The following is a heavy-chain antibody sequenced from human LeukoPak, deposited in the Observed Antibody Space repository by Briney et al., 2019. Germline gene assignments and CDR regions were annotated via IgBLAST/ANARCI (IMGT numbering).Heavy chain of an antibody. Sequence: GGSLRLSCAASGFTFSNYNMHWVRQVPGKGLEWVIFISYDKSNRYYADSVKGRFTISRDNAKNTLYLQMNSLRPEDTAVYYCAKDLGSGSFAFDIWGQGTMVTVSS. V-gene: IGHV3-30*02. D-gene: IGHD3-10*01. CDR3: AKDLGSGSFAFDI. CDR1: GFTFSNYN. CDR2: ISYDKSNR. J-gene: IGHJ3*02.